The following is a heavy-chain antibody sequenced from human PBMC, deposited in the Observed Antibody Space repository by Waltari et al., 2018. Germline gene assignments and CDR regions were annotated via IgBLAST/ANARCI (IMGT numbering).Heavy chain of an antibody. D-gene: IGHD1-26*01. CDR1: GFTFSNAW. CDR3: TTDGPVGATTSDY. J-gene: IGHJ4*02. Sequence: EVQLVESGGGLVKPGGSLRLSCAASGFTFSNAWMSWVRQAPGKGLEWGGRIKSKTDGGTTDYAAPVKGRFTISRDDSKNTLYLQMNSLKTEDTAVYYCTTDGPVGATTSDYWGQGTLVTVSS. CDR2: IKSKTDGGTT. V-gene: IGHV3-15*01.